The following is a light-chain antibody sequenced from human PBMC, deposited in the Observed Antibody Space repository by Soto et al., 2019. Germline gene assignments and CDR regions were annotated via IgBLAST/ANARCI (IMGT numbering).Light chain of an antibody. J-gene: IGLJ3*02. CDR1: YSNIGSHY. V-gene: IGLV1-47*01. Sequence: QSVLTQPPSASGTPGQSLTISGSGGYSNIGSHYVYWYQHFPGTAPRLLMFRDGQRPSGVPARFFGSKSDTSASLAITWLLSEDEAHYYCAVWDNSMTAWVFGGGTKLTVL. CDR3: AVWDNSMTAWV. CDR2: RDG.